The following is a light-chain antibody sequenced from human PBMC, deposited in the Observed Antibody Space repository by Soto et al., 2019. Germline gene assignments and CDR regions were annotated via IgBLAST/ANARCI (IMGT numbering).Light chain of an antibody. Sequence: DIQMTQSPSSLSASVGDRVTITCRASQGIIDYVAWFQQKPGKAPKLLIYAASTLHSRVPSRFSGSGAGTDFTLTISSLQPEDVATYYCQKYNTAPQTFGQGTKVGIK. V-gene: IGKV1-27*01. J-gene: IGKJ1*01. CDR1: QGIIDY. CDR2: AAS. CDR3: QKYNTAPQT.